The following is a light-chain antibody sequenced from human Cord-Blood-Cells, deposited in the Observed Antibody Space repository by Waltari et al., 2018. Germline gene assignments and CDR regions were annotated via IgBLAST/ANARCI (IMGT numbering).Light chain of an antibody. J-gene: IGKJ1*01. V-gene: IGKV4-1*01. CDR3: QQYYSTPWT. CDR1: QSVLYSSNNKTY. Sequence: DIVMTQSPDPLAVSLGERATINCKSTQSVLYSSNNKTYLAWYQQKPGQPPKLLIYWASTRESGVPDRFSGSGSGTDFTLTISSLQAEDVAVYYCQQYYSTPWTFGQGTKVEIK. CDR2: WAS.